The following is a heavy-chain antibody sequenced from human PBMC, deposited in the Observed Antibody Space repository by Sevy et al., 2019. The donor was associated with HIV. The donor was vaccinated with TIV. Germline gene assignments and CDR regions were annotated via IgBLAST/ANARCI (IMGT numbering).Heavy chain of an antibody. CDR2: IWYDGSNK. V-gene: IGHV3-33*01. J-gene: IGHJ4*02. D-gene: IGHD5-12*01. Sequence: GGSLRLSCAASGFTFSSYGMHCVRQAPGKGLEWVAVIWYDGSNKYYADSVKGRFTISRDNSKNTLYLQMNSLRAEDTTVYYCASLPTLDGGYPYYFDYWGQGTQVTVSS. CDR1: GFTFSSYG. CDR3: ASLPTLDGGYPYYFDY.